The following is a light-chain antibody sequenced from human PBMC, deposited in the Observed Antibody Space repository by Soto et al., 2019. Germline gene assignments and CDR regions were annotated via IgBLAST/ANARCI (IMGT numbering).Light chain of an antibody. CDR2: EVS. CDR1: SSDVGGYKY. Sequence: QSVLNQPASVSGSPGQSITISCTGTSSDVGGYKYVSWYQQHPDKAPKLIIFEVSNRPSGISSRFSGSKSGNTASLTISGLQAEDEADYYCASYTSSSTSVIFGRGTKLTVL. CDR3: ASYTSSSTSVI. V-gene: IGLV2-14*01. J-gene: IGLJ2*01.